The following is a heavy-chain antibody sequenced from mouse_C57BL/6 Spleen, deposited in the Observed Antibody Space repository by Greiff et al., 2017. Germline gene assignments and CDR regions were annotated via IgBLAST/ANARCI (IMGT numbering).Heavy chain of an antibody. CDR1: GYTFTDYE. Sequence: VQLQQSGAELVRPGASVTLSCKASGYTFTDYEMHWVKQTPVHGLEWIGAIDPETGGTGYNQKFKGKAILTADKSSSTAYIELRSLTSEDSAVYYCTKARLGLSTVVGGEYYFDYWGQGTTLTVSS. CDR3: TKARLGLSTVVGGEYYFDY. D-gene: IGHD1-1*01. CDR2: IDPETGGT. J-gene: IGHJ2*01. V-gene: IGHV1-15*01.